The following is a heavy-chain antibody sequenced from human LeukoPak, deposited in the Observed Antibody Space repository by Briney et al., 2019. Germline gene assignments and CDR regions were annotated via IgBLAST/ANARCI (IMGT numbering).Heavy chain of an antibody. CDR1: GFTFSSYS. V-gene: IGHV3-48*04. CDR2: ISSSSSTI. D-gene: IGHD3-16*02. Sequence: GGSLRLSCADSGFTFSSYSMNWVRQAPGKGLEWVSYISSSSSTIYYADSVKGRFTISRDNSKNSLYLQMNSLRTEDTALYYCAKGPGGYDYVWGSYRFDYWGQGTLVTVSS. J-gene: IGHJ4*02. CDR3: AKGPGGYDYVWGSYRFDY.